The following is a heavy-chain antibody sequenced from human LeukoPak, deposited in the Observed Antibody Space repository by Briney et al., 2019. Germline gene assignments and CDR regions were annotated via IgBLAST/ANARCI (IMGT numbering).Heavy chain of an antibody. D-gene: IGHD1-26*01. Sequence: GGSLRLSCAASGFTFSSYNMNWVRQAPGKGLEWVASISSTSDYTYYADSVKGRFTISRDNAKNSLFLQMNSLRAEDTAVYYCGDTTSDYWGQGTLVTVSS. CDR1: GFTFSSYN. CDR2: ISSTSDYT. J-gene: IGHJ4*02. CDR3: GDTTSDY. V-gene: IGHV3-21*01.